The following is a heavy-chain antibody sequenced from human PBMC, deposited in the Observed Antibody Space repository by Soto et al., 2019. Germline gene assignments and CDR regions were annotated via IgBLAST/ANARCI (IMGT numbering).Heavy chain of an antibody. Sequence: SETLSLTCTVSGGSISSYYWSWIRQRPGKGLEWIGYIYYSGSTNYNPSLKSRVTISVDTSKNQFSLKLSSVTAADTAVYYCARAKGADSSGYYAWYFDYWGQGTLVTVSS. CDR1: GGSISSYY. D-gene: IGHD3-22*01. CDR3: ARAKGADSSGYYAWYFDY. V-gene: IGHV4-59*01. J-gene: IGHJ4*02. CDR2: IYYSGST.